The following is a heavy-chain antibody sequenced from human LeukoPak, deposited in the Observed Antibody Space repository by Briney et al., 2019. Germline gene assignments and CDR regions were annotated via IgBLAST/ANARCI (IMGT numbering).Heavy chain of an antibody. CDR1: GYTFTGYY. D-gene: IGHD3-10*01. Sequence: ASVKVSCKASGYTFTGYYMHWVRQAPGQGLEWMGWINPNSGGTNYAQKFQGRVTMTRDTSISTAYMELSRLRSDDTAVYYCARGGDYYGSGSYVRYYYYYYMDVWGKGTTVTVSS. CDR2: INPNSGGT. J-gene: IGHJ6*03. CDR3: ARGGDYYGSGSYVRYYYYYYMDV. V-gene: IGHV1-2*02.